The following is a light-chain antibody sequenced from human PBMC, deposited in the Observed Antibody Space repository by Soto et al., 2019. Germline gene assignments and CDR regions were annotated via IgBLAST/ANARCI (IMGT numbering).Light chain of an antibody. CDR3: CSYAGRRVV. CDR1: SSDVGGYNY. CDR2: DVS. J-gene: IGLJ2*01. Sequence: QSALTQPRSVSGSPGQSVTISCTGTSSDVGGYNYVCWYQQHPGKAPKLMIYDVSKRPSGVPDRFSGSKSGNTASLTICGLQDEDEADYYCCSYAGRRVVFGGGTKLTVL. V-gene: IGLV2-11*01.